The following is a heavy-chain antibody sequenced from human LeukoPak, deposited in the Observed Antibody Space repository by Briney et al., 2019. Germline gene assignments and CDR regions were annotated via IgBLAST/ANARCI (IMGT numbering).Heavy chain of an antibody. CDR3: AKDTAVAADDP. D-gene: IGHD6-19*01. V-gene: IGHV3-23*01. Sequence: PGGSLRLSCAASGFTFSSYAMSWVRQAPGKGLGWVSAISGSGGSTYYADSVKGRFTISRDKSNNTLYLQMNSLSAEDTAVYYCAKDTAVAADDPWGQGTMVTVSS. CDR1: GFTFSSYA. CDR2: ISGSGGST. J-gene: IGHJ3*01.